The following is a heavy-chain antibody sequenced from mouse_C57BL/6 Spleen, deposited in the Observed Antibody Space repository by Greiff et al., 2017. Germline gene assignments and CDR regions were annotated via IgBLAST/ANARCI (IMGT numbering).Heavy chain of an antibody. CDR2: LDPNSGGT. CDR3: ALYSNYYFDY. D-gene: IGHD2-5*01. J-gene: IGHJ2*01. V-gene: IGHV1-72*01. CDR1: GYTFTSYC. Sequence: QVQLQQSGPELVKPGASVQLSCKASGYTFTSYCMHWVKQRPGRGLAWIGRLDPNSGGTKYNEKFKSKATLTVDEPSSPAYMKLSSLTSEDAAVYYCALYSNYYFDYWGQGTTLTVSS.